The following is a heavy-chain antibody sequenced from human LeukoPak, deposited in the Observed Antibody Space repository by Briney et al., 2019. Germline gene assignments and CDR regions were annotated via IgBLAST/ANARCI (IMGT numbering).Heavy chain of an antibody. D-gene: IGHD4-17*01. Sequence: TGGSLRLSCAASGFTFDDYGMSWVRQAPGKGLEWVSGINWNGGSTYYADSVKGRFTISRDNSKNTLYLQMNSLRAEDTAVYYCAKDPDPDYGDYGAGSNWFDPWGQGTLVTVSS. CDR3: AKDPDPDYGDYGAGSNWFDP. V-gene: IGHV3-23*01. CDR2: INWNGGST. J-gene: IGHJ5*02. CDR1: GFTFDDYG.